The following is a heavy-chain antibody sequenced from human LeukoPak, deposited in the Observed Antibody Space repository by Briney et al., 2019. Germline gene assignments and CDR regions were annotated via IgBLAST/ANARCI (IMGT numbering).Heavy chain of an antibody. J-gene: IGHJ4*02. D-gene: IGHD4-17*01. V-gene: IGHV4-59*01. Sequence: PSETLSLTCTVSGGSISSYYWSWIRQPPGKGLEWIGYIYYSGSTNYNSSLKSRVTISIDTSKNQFSLNLSSVTAADTAVYYCARGRPTVIFDYWGQGALVTVSS. CDR3: ARGRPTVIFDY. CDR2: IYYSGST. CDR1: GGSISSYY.